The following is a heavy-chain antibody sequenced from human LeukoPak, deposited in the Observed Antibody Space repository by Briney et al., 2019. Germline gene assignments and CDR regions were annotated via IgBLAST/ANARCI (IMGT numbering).Heavy chain of an antibody. CDR2: IYTSGST. J-gene: IGHJ6*04. Sequence: SETLSLTCTVSGGSISSYYWSWIRQPAGKGLEWIGRIYTSGSTNYNPSFKSRVTMSVDTSKNQFSLKLSSVTAADTAVYYCARDQDQIEGYYYYGIDVWGKGTTVTVSS. CDR3: ARDQDQIEGYYYYGIDV. D-gene: IGHD2-2*01. CDR1: GGSISSYY. V-gene: IGHV4-4*07.